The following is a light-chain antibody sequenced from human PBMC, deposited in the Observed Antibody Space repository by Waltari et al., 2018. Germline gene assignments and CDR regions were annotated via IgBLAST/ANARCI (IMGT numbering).Light chain of an antibody. V-gene: IGKV4-1*01. CDR2: WAS. CDR1: QNVLYSSNNKNY. J-gene: IGKJ2*01. CDR3: QQYYSTPYT. Sequence: DIVMTQSPDSLAVSLGERATINCKSSQNVLYSSNNKNYLAWYQQKTGQSPNLLIYWASTRESGVPDRCSGSGSGTDFTLTISSLQAEDVAVYYCQQYYSTPYTFGQGTKLEIK.